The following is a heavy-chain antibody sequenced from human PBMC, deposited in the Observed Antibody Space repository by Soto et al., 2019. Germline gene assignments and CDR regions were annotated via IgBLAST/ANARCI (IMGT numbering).Heavy chain of an antibody. D-gene: IGHD2-2*01. CDR2: ISPYTDDP. CDR3: ARVIPGAEAWFHP. Sequence: QGKLVQSGVEVKKPGASVKVSGSASVNTFTNFGVTWVRQAPGQGLDWMGWISPYTDDPSYAQKFQGRVTMTIDTSTSTAYLDLRSLTSDDTAVYYCARVIPGAEAWFHPWGQGTLVTVSS. V-gene: IGHV1-18*01. CDR1: VNTFTNFG. J-gene: IGHJ5*02.